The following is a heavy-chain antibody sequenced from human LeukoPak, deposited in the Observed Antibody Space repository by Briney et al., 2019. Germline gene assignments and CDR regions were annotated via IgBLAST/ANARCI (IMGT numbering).Heavy chain of an antibody. D-gene: IGHD1-14*01. Sequence: QSGGSLRRSCAASGFTFNNYGMHWVRQAPGKGLEWVAVIWYDGSNKYYADSVKGRFTISRDNSKNTVYLQMNSLRAEDTAVYYCVRVSRFDRYYYGMDVWGQGTTVTVSS. V-gene: IGHV3-33*01. CDR3: VRVSRFDRYYYGMDV. J-gene: IGHJ6*02. CDR2: IWYDGSNK. CDR1: GFTFNNYG.